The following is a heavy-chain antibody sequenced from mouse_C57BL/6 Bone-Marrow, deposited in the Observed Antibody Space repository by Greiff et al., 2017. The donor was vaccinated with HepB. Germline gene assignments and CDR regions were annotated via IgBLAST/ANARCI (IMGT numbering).Heavy chain of an antibody. CDR2: IYPRSGNT. Sequence: VQLQQSGAELARPGASVKLSCKASGYTFTSYGISWVKQRTGQGLEWIGEIYPRSGNTYYNEKFKGKATLTADKSSSTAYMELRSLTSADSAVYFCARDFHYYGSLDYWGQGTTLTVSS. V-gene: IGHV1-81*01. CDR1: GYTFTSYG. CDR3: ARDFHYYGSLDY. J-gene: IGHJ2*01. D-gene: IGHD1-1*01.